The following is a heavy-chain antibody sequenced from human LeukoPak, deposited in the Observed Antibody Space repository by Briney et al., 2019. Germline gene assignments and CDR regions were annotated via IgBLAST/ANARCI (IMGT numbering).Heavy chain of an antibody. CDR3: ARGGYYYDSSGYYYRAFDI. J-gene: IGHJ3*02. CDR1: GGSISSYY. D-gene: IGHD3-22*01. V-gene: IGHV4-59*08. Sequence: SETLSLTCTVSGGSISSYYWSWIRQPPGKGLEWIGYIYYSGSTNYNPSLESRVTISVDTSKNQFSLKLSSVTAADTAVYYCARGGYYYDSSGYYYRAFDIWGQGTMVTVSS. CDR2: IYYSGST.